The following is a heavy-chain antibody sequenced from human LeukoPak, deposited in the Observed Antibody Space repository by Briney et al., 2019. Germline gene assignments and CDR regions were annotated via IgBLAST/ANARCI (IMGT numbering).Heavy chain of an antibody. CDR3: AKDINAGPSYDSGSYYYYGMDV. CDR1: GFTFSSYA. CDR2: ISGSGGST. D-gene: IGHD3-10*01. Sequence: GGSLRLSCAASGFTFSSYAMSWVRQAPGKGLEWVSAISGSGGSTYYADSVKGRFTISRDNSKNTLYLQMDSLRAEDTAVYYCAKDINAGPSYDSGSYYYYGMDVWGQGTTVTVSS. V-gene: IGHV3-23*01. J-gene: IGHJ6*02.